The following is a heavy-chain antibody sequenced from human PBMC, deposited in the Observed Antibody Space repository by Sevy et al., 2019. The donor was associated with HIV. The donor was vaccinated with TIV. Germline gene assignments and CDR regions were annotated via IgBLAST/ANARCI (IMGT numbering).Heavy chain of an antibody. CDR2: IYYSGRT. J-gene: IGHJ6*02. Sequence: SETLYLTCTVSGGSISSYYWNWIRHPPGKGLEWIGYIYYSGRTNYNPSLKSRVTISVDTSKNQFSLKLSSVTAADTAVYYCARAGGSTDWGMDVWGQGTTVTVSS. V-gene: IGHV4-59*01. D-gene: IGHD2-2*01. CDR3: ARAGGSTDWGMDV. CDR1: GGSISSYY.